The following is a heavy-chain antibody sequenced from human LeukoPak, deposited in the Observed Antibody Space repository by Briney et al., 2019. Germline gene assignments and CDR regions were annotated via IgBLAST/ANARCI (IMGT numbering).Heavy chain of an antibody. D-gene: IGHD2-21*01. CDR2: IRYDGSNK. J-gene: IGHJ4*02. V-gene: IGHV3-30*02. CDR1: GFTFSSYG. CDR3: AKAPVTSCRGAYCYPFDY. Sequence: GGSLRLSCAASGFTFSSYGMHWVRQAPGKGLEWVAFIRYDGSNKYYADSVKGRFTISRDNSKNTLYLQMNSLRAEDTAVYYCAKAPVTSCRGAYCYPFDYRGQRTLVTVSS.